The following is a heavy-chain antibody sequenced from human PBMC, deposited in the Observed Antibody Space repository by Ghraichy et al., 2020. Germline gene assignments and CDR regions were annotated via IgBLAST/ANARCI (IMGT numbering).Heavy chain of an antibody. J-gene: IGHJ6*02. Sequence: LSLTCAASGFTFSSYSMNWVRQAPGKGLEWVSYISSSSSTIYYADSVKGRFTISRDNAKNSLYLQMNSLRAEDTAVYYCARDAPPTTGTTDPKRYYYYYGMDVWGQGTTVTVSS. D-gene: IGHD1-1*01. V-gene: IGHV3-48*04. CDR1: GFTFSSYS. CDR3: ARDAPPTTGTTDPKRYYYYYGMDV. CDR2: ISSSSSTI.